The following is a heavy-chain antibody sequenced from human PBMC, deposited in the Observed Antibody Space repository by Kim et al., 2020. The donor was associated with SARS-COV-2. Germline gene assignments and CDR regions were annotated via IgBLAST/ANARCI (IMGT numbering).Heavy chain of an antibody. CDR3: ARGRSVGSGSYGWFDP. CDR1: GFTFSSYD. J-gene: IGHJ5*02. Sequence: GGSLRLSCAASGFTFSSYDMHWVRQATGKGLEWVSAIGTAGDTYYPGSVKGRFTISRENAKNSLYLQMNSLRAGDMAVYYCARGRSVGSGSYGWFDPWGQGTLVTVSS. D-gene: IGHD3-10*01. V-gene: IGHV3-13*04. CDR2: IGTAGDT.